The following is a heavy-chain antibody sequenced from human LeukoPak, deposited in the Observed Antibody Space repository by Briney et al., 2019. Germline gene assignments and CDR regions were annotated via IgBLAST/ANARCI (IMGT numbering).Heavy chain of an antibody. CDR1: GGSISSYY. Sequence: SETLSLTCTVSGGSISSYYWSWIRQPPGKGLEWIGYISYSGSTNYNPSLKSRVTISLDTSKSQFSLKLTSVTAADTAVFYCARYFDWPWAFDIWGLGTMVTVSS. CDR2: ISYSGST. CDR3: ARYFDWPWAFDI. D-gene: IGHD3-9*01. J-gene: IGHJ3*02. V-gene: IGHV4-59*01.